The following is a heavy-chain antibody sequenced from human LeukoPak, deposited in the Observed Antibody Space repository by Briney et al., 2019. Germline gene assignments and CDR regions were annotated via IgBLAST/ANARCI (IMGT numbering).Heavy chain of an antibody. Sequence: ASVKVSCKASGYTFSSYAISWVRQAPGQGLEWMGGIIPIFGTANYAQKFQGRVTITADKSTSTAYMELSSLRSEDTAVYYCATSGYSGYGYYYYYMDVWGKGTTVTVSS. CDR1: GYTFSSYA. D-gene: IGHD5-12*01. CDR3: ATSGYSGYGYYYYYMDV. CDR2: IIPIFGTA. J-gene: IGHJ6*03. V-gene: IGHV1-69*06.